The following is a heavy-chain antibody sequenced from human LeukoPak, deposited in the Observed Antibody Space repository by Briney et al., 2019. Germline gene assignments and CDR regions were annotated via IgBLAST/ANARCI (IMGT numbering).Heavy chain of an antibody. CDR1: GGSISSGGYY. V-gene: IGHV4-31*03. D-gene: IGHD3-10*01. CDR3: ARPAYGKGYYGMDV. J-gene: IGHJ6*04. CDR2: IYYSGST. Sequence: SETLSLTCTVSGGSISSGGYYWSWIRQHPGKGLEWIGYIYYSGSTYYNPSLKSRVTISVDTSKNQFSLKLSSVTAADTAVYCCARPAYGKGYYGMDVWGKGTTVTVSS.